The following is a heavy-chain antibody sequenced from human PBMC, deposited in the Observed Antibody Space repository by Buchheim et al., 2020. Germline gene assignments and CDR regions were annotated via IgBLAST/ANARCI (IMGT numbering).Heavy chain of an antibody. D-gene: IGHD1-26*01. CDR2: ISYDGSNK. V-gene: IGHV3-30-3*01. J-gene: IGHJ4*02. Sequence: VQLVESGGGVVQPGRSLRLSCAASGFTFSSYAMHWVRQAPGKGLEWVAVISYDGSNKYYADSVKGRFTISRDNSKNTLYLQRNSLRANDTAVYYCASDRGWQLLCSYFDYCGQGTL. CDR3: ASDRGWQLLCSYFDY. CDR1: GFTFSSYA.